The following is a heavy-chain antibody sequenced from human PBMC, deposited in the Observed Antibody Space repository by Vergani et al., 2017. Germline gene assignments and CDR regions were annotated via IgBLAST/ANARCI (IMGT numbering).Heavy chain of an antibody. V-gene: IGHV1-8*01. Sequence: QVQLVQSGAEVKKPGASVKVSCKASGYTFTSYDINWVRQATGQGLEWMGWMNPNSGNTGSAQKFQGRVTMTRNTSISTAYMELSSLRSEDTAVYYCAKGAGPKWLVEVYDWFDPWGQGTLVTVSS. CDR1: GYTFTSYD. J-gene: IGHJ5*02. D-gene: IGHD6-19*01. CDR3: AKGAGPKWLVEVYDWFDP. CDR2: MNPNSGNT.